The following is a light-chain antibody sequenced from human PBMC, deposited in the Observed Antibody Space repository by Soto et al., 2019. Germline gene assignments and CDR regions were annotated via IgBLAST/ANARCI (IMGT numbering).Light chain of an antibody. CDR2: DAS. J-gene: IGKJ4*01. Sequence: DIQMTQSPSSLSASVGDRVTITCQATQDISNHLNWYQQKPGKATNLLIYDASNLEMGVPSRFSGSGSGKDFTLTIRGLQPEDLATYYCQQFNNIPLTFGGGTKV. CDR1: QDISNH. V-gene: IGKV1-33*01. CDR3: QQFNNIPLT.